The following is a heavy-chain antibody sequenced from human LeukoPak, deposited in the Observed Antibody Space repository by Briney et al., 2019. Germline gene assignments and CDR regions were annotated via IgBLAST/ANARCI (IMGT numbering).Heavy chain of an antibody. CDR1: GFTVSSNY. J-gene: IGHJ4*02. V-gene: IGHV3-53*01. D-gene: IGHD3-16*01. CDR3: ARETISSGGGVTDY. CDR2: IYSGGST. Sequence: GGSLRLSCAASGFTVSSNYMSWVRQAPGKGLEWVSVIYSGGSTYYADSVKGRFTISRDNAKNSLYLQMNSLRAEDTAVYYCARETISSGGGVTDYWGQGTLVTVSS.